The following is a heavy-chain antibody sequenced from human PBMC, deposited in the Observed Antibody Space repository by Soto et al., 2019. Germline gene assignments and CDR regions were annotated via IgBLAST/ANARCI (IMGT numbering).Heavy chain of an antibody. CDR3: ARSKNDYGDYDAFDI. CDR2: IYPGDSDT. J-gene: IGHJ3*02. CDR1: GYSFTSYW. V-gene: IGHV5-51*01. D-gene: IGHD4-17*01. Sequence: GESLQISCKASGYSFTSYWIGWVRQMPGKGLEWMGIIYPGDSDTRYSPSFQGQVTISADKSISTAYLQWSSLKASDTAMYYCARSKNDYGDYDAFDIWGQGTMVTVSS.